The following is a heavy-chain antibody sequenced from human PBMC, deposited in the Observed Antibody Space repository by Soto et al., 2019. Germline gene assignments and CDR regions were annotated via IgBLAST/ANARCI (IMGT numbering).Heavy chain of an antibody. CDR3: AKALYSGSYHAFDY. Sequence: GSLRLSCAASGFTFSSYAMTWVRQAPGKGLEWVSGFSGGGSTYYADSVKGRFTISRDNSKNTLYLQMNSLRAEDTAVYYCAKALYSGSYHAFDYWGQGTLVTVSS. D-gene: IGHD1-26*01. V-gene: IGHV3-23*01. J-gene: IGHJ4*02. CDR1: GFTFSSYA. CDR2: FSGGGST.